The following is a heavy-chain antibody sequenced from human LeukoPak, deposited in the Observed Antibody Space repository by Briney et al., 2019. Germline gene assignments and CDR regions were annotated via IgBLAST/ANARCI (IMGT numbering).Heavy chain of an antibody. CDR1: GFTFSSYS. V-gene: IGHV3-21*01. J-gene: IGHJ3*02. CDR2: ISSSSSYM. CDR3: ARDDGSYFAFDI. Sequence: GGSLRLSCAASGFTFSSYSMNWVRQAPGKGLEWVSFISSSSSYMYYADAVKGRFTIARDNAKNSLYLQMDSLRAADTAVYYCARDDGSYFAFDIWGQGTMVTVSS. D-gene: IGHD1-26*01.